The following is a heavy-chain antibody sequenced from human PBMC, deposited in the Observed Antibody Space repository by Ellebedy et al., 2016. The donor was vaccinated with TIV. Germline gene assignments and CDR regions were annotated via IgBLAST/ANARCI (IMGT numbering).Heavy chain of an antibody. J-gene: IGHJ4*02. Sequence: SQTLSLTCAVSGGSISRGPYSWNWIRQPPGKGLEWIGYIYHSGSTYYNPSLKSRVTISVDRSKNQFSLKLSSVTAADTAVYFCARSLGELSLPFDYWGQGTLVTVSS. D-gene: IGHD3-16*02. V-gene: IGHV4-30-2*01. CDR1: GGSISRGPYS. CDR2: IYHSGST. CDR3: ARSLGELSLPFDY.